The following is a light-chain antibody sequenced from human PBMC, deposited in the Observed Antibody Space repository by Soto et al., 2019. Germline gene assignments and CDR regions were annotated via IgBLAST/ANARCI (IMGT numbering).Light chain of an antibody. V-gene: IGKV3-15*01. CDR3: HQYSNWPPET. CDR1: QSVNNN. J-gene: IGKJ1*01. Sequence: EIVMTQSPATLSVSPGERATLSCRASQSVNNNLAWYQQKPGQAPRLLIYGASTRATGIPARFSGSGSGTVFTLTISSLQSEDFAVYYCHQYSNWPPETFGQGTKVEIK. CDR2: GAS.